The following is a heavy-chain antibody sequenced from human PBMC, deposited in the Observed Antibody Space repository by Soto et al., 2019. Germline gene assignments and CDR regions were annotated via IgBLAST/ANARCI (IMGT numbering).Heavy chain of an antibody. CDR2: ISSSSSYI. Sequence: EVQLVESGGGLVKPGGSLRLSCAASGFTFSSYSMNWVRQAPGKGLEWVSSISSSSSYIYYADSVKGRFTISRDNAKNSLYLQMNSLRAEDTAVYYCARLSLRRYYGSGTYNWFDPWGQGTLVTVSS. V-gene: IGHV3-21*01. CDR1: GFTFSSYS. D-gene: IGHD3-10*01. CDR3: ARLSLRRYYGSGTYNWFDP. J-gene: IGHJ5*02.